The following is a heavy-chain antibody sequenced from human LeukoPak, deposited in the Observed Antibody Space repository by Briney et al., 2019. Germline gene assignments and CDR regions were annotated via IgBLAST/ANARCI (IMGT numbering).Heavy chain of an antibody. J-gene: IGHJ4*02. CDR1: GFTFINAW. D-gene: IGHD2-21*01. CDR3: STSPGDESDF. CDR2: IKSKTDGGTT. V-gene: IGHV3-15*01. Sequence: GGSLSLSCAASGFTFINAWMTWVRQAPGKGLEWVGRIKSKTDGGTTDYAAPVKGRFSISRDDSKNTLYLQMNSLKTEDTAVYYCSTSPGDESDFWGQGTLVTVSS.